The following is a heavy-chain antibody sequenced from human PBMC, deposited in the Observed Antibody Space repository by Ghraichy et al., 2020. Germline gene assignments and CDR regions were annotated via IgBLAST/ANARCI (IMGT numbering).Heavy chain of an antibody. D-gene: IGHD3-22*01. J-gene: IGHJ4*02. CDR1: GFTFSKYG. CDR2: ISSSSSYI. CDR3: ARDIDNDSSGYYY. Sequence: LSLTCAASGFTFSKYGMNWVRPAPGKGLEWVSVISSSSSYIYSADSVKGRFTISRDNAKNSLYLQMNSLRAEDTAVYYCARDIDNDSSGYYYWGQGTLVTFTS. V-gene: IGHV3-21*01.